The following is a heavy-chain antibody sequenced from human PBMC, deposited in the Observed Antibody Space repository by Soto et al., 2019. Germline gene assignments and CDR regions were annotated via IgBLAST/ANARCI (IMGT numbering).Heavy chain of an antibody. CDR3: ARILCSSTSCYTFDY. J-gene: IGHJ4*02. CDR1: GFTFRSYW. CDR2: MRQDGSEK. Sequence: LRLSRAASGFTFRSYWMSWVRQAPGKGLEWVANMRQDGSEKYYVDSVKGRFTISRDNAKNSLYLQMNSLRAEDTAVYYCARILCSSTSCYTFDYWGQGTLVTVSS. D-gene: IGHD2-2*02. V-gene: IGHV3-7*03.